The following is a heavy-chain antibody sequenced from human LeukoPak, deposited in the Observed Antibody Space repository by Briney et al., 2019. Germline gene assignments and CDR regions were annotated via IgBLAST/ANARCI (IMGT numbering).Heavy chain of an antibody. D-gene: IGHD2-21*01. V-gene: IGHV3-21*01. J-gene: IGHJ3*02. Sequence: GGSLRLSCAASGFTFNTHSMNWVRQAPGKGLEWLSSINSTSIYINYADSVKGRFTISSDNAKNSLYLQMNSLRAEDTAVYYCAREHWWCGGDCNVNDAFDIWGQGTMVTVSS. CDR1: GFTFNTHS. CDR3: AREHWWCGGDCNVNDAFDI. CDR2: INSTSIYI.